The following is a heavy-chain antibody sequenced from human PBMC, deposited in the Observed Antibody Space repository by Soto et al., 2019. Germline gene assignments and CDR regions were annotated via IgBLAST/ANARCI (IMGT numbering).Heavy chain of an antibody. CDR1: GFTFSTYS. CDR2: ISSGSSYR. D-gene: IGHD2-8*02. J-gene: IGHJ4*02. Sequence: EVELVESGGGLVKPGGSLRLSCAASGFTFSTYSMNWVRQAPGKGLEWVSSISSGSSYRYYADSVKGRFTISRDNAKNSLYLQMNSLRDEDTAVYYCARVTGEQLLVSLDYWGQGAPVTVSS. CDR3: ARVTGEQLLVSLDY. V-gene: IGHV3-21*01.